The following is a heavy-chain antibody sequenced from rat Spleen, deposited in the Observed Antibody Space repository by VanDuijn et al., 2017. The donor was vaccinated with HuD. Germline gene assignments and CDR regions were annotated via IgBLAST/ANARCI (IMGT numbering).Heavy chain of an antibody. Sequence: EVQLVESDGGLVQPGRSLKLSCAASGFTFSDYYMAWVRQAPTKGLEWVATISYDGSSTYYRDSVKGRFTISRDNAKSTLYLQMDSLRSEDTATYYCARHMGYFDYWGQGVMVTVSS. CDR2: ISYDGSST. CDR3: ARHMGYFDY. V-gene: IGHV5-29*01. CDR1: GFTFSDYY. D-gene: IGHD1-7*01. J-gene: IGHJ2*01.